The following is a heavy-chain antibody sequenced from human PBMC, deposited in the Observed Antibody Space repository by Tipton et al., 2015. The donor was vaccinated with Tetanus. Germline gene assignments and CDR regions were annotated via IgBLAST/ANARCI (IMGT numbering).Heavy chain of an antibody. CDR1: GYEFISYW. D-gene: IGHD3-10*01. CDR3: ARHSGGSENGYYDDMDV. Sequence: QLVQSGAEVKKPGESLRISCKASGYEFISYWIAWVRQMPGKGLEWMGVIYPADSDIRNSPSFQGQVTMSVDKATSTAYLQWRSLKASDGAMYYCARHSGGSENGYYDDMDVWGQGTTVTVSS. J-gene: IGHJ6*02. V-gene: IGHV5-51*01. CDR2: IYPADSDI.